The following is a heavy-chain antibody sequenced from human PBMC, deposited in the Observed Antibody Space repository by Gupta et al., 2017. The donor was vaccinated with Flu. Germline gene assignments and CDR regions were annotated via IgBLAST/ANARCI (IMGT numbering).Heavy chain of an antibody. CDR3: ARGTDDTFDI. V-gene: IGHV4-4*02. J-gene: IGHJ3*02. CDR2: IYHSGST. Sequence: STSNWWTWVRQPPGKGLEWIGEIYHSGSTNYNPSLKSRVTISLDKSKNQFSLNLTSVTAADTAVFYCARGTDDTFDIWGQGTMVTVSS. CDR1: STSNW.